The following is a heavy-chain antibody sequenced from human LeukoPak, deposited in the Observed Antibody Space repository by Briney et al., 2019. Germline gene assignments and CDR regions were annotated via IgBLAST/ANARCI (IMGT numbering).Heavy chain of an antibody. V-gene: IGHV3-15*07. Sequence: GGSLRLSCVVSTFTKAWMNWVRQAPGKGLEWVGRVKNRGDGRTTDYAAPVKGRFTISRDDSKRTVYLQINSLKTEDTAVYFCTTEYYGGLDYWGQGTLVTVSS. D-gene: IGHD3-16*01. CDR1: TFTKAW. CDR3: TTEYYGGLDY. J-gene: IGHJ4*02. CDR2: VKNRGDGRTT.